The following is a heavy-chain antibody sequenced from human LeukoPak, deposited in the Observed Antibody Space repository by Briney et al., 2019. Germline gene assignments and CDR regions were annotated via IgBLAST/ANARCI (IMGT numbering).Heavy chain of an antibody. D-gene: IGHD6-13*01. CDR3: ARRMGSWSQNAFDI. V-gene: IGHV4-59*01. J-gene: IGHJ3*02. CDR2: IYYSGTT. CDR1: GGSITYYY. Sequence: PSETLSLTCSVSGGSITYYYWSWIRQPPGMGLEWIGYIYYSGTTNYNPSLKSRVTISVDTSKKQFSLNLNSVTAADTAVYYCARRMGSWSQNAFDIWGQGTMVTVSS.